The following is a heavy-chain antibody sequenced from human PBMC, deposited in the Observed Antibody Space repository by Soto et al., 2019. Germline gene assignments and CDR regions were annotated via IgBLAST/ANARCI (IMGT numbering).Heavy chain of an antibody. CDR1: GDSVSTNSAV. J-gene: IGHJ6*03. V-gene: IGHV6-1*01. CDR2: TYYRSKWYN. Sequence: SQTLSLTCAISGDSVSTNSAVWNWIRQSPSRGLEWLGRTYYRSKWYNSYAISVKSRITINPDTSKNQFSLQMNSVTPEDTAVYYCARNPWGGEYMDVWGKGTTVTVSS. D-gene: IGHD3-16*01. CDR3: ARNPWGGEYMDV.